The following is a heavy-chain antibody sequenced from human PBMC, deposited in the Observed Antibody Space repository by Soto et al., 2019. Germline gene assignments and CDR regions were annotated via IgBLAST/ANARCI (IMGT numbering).Heavy chain of an antibody. Sequence: GASVKVSCKASGDTFTAYYMHWVRQAPGQGLEWMGCINLNNGGTDYAQKFQGRVTMTRDTSTSTAYMEMSNLSSEDKAVYYCTRADLDYYDSRGYYRGRGRWFAPWGQGTLVTVSS. CDR3: TRADLDYYDSRGYYRGRGRWFAP. J-gene: IGHJ5*02. CDR2: INLNNGGT. CDR1: GDTFTAYY. V-gene: IGHV1-2*02. D-gene: IGHD3-22*01.